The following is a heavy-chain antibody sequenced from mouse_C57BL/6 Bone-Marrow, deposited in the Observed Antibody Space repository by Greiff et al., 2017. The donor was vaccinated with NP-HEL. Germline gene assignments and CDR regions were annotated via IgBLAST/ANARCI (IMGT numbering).Heavy chain of an antibody. D-gene: IGHD3-2*02. V-gene: IGHV14-4*01. J-gene: IGHJ2*01. CDR1: GFNIKDDY. CDR3: TKGSSGSDY. Sequence: EVQLQESGAELVRPGASVKLSCTASGFNIKDDYMHWVKQRPEQGLEWIGWIDPENGDTEYASKFQGKATITADTSSNTAYLQRSSLTSEDTADYYCTKGSSGSDYWGQGTTLTVSS. CDR2: IDPENGDT.